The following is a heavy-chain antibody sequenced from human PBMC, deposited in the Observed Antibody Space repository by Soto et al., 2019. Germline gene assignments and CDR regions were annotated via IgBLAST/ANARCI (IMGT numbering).Heavy chain of an antibody. CDR2: ISGSGGVT. D-gene: IGHD3-10*01. CDR1: GFTFKNYD. Sequence: EVELLESGGGLVQPGGSPRLSCVASGFTFKNYDMRWIRQAPGKGLEWVSGISGSGGVTYYADSVKGRFTISRDNSKNTHYLQMNSLRAEDTAIYYCAKNRQFRSYYESAGYYDNWGPGTLVTVSS. CDR3: AKNRQFRSYYESAGYYDN. J-gene: IGHJ4*02. V-gene: IGHV3-23*01.